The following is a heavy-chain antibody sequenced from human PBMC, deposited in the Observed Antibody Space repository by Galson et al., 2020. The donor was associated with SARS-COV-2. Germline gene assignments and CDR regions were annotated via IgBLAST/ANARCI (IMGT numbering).Heavy chain of an antibody. CDR2: VSWNGGRT. V-gene: IGHV3-43*01. Sequence: GGSLRLSCAASGFTFDDYSMHWVRQAPGKGLEWVSLVSWNGGRTFYADSVKGRFTISRDNSENSLYLQMNSLTTEDTALYFCAKALYDSSGDYSTLTFDYWGQGTLVTVSS. D-gene: IGHD3-22*01. J-gene: IGHJ4*02. CDR3: AKALYDSSGDYSTLTFDY. CDR1: GFTFDDYS.